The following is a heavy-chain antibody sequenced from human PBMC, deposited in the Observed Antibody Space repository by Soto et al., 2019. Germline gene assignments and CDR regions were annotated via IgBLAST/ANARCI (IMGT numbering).Heavy chain of an antibody. CDR1: GFTFSSYW. CDR2: INKRADSM. V-gene: IGHV3-7*01. CDR3: ARDMSPSDGARVHDAFDI. J-gene: IGHJ3*02. Sequence: EVQLVESGGDLVQPGGSLRLSCAASGFTFSSYWMTWVRQAPGRGLEWVANINKRADSMHYADSVQGRFTVSRDNDKKSLSLQMSSLRAADPAVYFCARDMSPSDGARVHDAFDIWGQGTVVTVSS. D-gene: IGHD3-16*01.